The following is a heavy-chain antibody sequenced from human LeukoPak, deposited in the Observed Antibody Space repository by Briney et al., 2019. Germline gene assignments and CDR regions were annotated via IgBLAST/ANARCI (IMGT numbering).Heavy chain of an antibody. CDR2: IYYSGST. CDR3: ARGSPWGGQPLPERRVSVHFDY. J-gene: IGHJ4*02. Sequence: SQTLSLTCTVSGGSISSGDYYWSWIRQPPGKGLEWIGYIYYSGSTNYNPSLKSRVTISVDTSKNQFSLKLSSVTAADTAVYYCARGSPWGGQPLPERRVSVHFDYWGQGTLVTVSS. V-gene: IGHV4-30-4*01. D-gene: IGHD2-21*01. CDR1: GGSISSGDYY.